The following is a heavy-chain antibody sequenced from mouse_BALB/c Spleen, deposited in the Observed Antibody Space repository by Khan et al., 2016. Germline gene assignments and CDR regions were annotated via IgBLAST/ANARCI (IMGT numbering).Heavy chain of an antibody. J-gene: IGHJ2*01. V-gene: IGHV1-4*01. D-gene: IGHD2-4*01. CDR2: INPSSGYT. CDR3: ARSGRMGDNDFFDY. CDR1: GYTFTIYT. Sequence: QVQLQQSGAELARPGASVKMSCKASGYTFTIYTMHWVKQRPGQGLEWIGYINPSSGYTTYNQKFKDKATLTADKSSSTAYIQLSSLTSEDSAVYYCARSGRMGDNDFFDYEGQGTTLTVSS.